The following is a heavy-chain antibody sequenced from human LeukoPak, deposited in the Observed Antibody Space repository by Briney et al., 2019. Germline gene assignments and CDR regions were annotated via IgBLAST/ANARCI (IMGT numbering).Heavy chain of an antibody. V-gene: IGHV3-48*01. D-gene: IGHD5-12*01. J-gene: IGHJ2*01. CDR3: ARDENGDSDFDL. CDR1: RFTLNTYD. CDR2: ISSGGSTI. Sequence: PGGSLRLSCAASRFTLNTYDMNWVRQAPGKGLEWVSFISSGGSTIFYADSVKGRFTISRDDAKNSLYVQMNNLRVEDTAVYYCARDENGDSDFDLWGRGTLVTVSS.